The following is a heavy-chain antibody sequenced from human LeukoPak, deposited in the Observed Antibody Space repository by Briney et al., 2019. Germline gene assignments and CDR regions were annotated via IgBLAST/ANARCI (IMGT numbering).Heavy chain of an antibody. V-gene: IGHV1-18*01. CDR1: GYTFTNYG. D-gene: IGHD3-10*01. CDR3: ARGLRVARGLTRGYYFDY. Sequence: ASVKVSCKASGYTFTNYGISWVRQAPGQGLEWMGWISVYNGNTKYAQKFQGRVTMTRNTSISTAYMELSRLRSEDTAVYYCARGLRVARGLTRGYYFDYWGQGTLVTVSS. CDR2: ISVYNGNT. J-gene: IGHJ4*02.